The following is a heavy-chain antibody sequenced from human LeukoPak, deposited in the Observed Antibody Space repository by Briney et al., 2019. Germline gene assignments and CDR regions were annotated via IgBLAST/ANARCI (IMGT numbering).Heavy chain of an antibody. J-gene: IGHJ5*02. CDR2: ISYSGTT. CDR1: GGSISSSSYY. D-gene: IGHD4-17*01. Sequence: SETLSLTCSVSGGSISSSSYYWGWIRQPPGKGLEWIGSISYSGTTYYNPSLKSRVTVSVDTSKNQFSLKLSSVTAADTAVYYCARENSDYGDLYGNWFDPWGQGTLVTVSS. V-gene: IGHV4-39*02. CDR3: ARENSDYGDLYGNWFDP.